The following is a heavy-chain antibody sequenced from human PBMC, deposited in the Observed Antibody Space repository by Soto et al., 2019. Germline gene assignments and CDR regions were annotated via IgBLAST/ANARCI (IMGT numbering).Heavy chain of an antibody. CDR1: GCSISSYY. J-gene: IGHJ6*03. D-gene: IGHD3-3*01. CDR2: IYYSGST. V-gene: IGHV4-59*01. CDR3: GRNGGFWSGNYYMDV. Sequence: PSETLSLTCTVSGCSISSYYWSWIRQPPGKGLEWIGYIYYSGSTNYNPSLKSRVTISVDTSKNQFSLKLSSVTAADTAVCYCGRNGGFWSGNYYMDVWGKGTTVTVSS.